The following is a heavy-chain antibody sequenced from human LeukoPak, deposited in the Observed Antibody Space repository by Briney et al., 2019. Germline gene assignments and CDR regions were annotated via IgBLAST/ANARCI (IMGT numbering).Heavy chain of an antibody. CDR2: ILYDGSNK. J-gene: IGHJ4*02. CDR1: GFTFSSYG. Sequence: GGSLRLSCAASGFTFSSYGMHWVRQAPGKGLEWVAVILYDGSNKYYADSVKGRFTISRDNSKNTLYLQMNSLRAEDTAVYYCAGGKGIDYWGQGTLVTVSS. CDR3: AGGKGIDY. V-gene: IGHV3-30*03. D-gene: IGHD3-16*01.